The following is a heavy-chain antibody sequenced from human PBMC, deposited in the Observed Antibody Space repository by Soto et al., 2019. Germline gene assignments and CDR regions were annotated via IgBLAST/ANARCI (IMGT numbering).Heavy chain of an antibody. CDR3: ARTAFTIFGVVTEPGYYYYGMDV. CDR2: IIPIFGTA. CDR1: GGTFSSYA. V-gene: IGHV1-69*13. D-gene: IGHD3-3*01. J-gene: IGHJ6*02. Sequence: GASVKVSCKASGGTFSSYAISWVRQAPGQGLEWMGGIIPIFGTANYAQKFQGRVTITADESTSTAYMELSSLRSEDTAVYYCARTAFTIFGVVTEPGYYYYGMDVWGQGTTVTVSS.